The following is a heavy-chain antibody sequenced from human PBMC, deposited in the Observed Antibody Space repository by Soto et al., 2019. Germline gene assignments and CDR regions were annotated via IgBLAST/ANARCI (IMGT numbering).Heavy chain of an antibody. CDR1: GFTFSSYA. V-gene: IGHV3-23*01. D-gene: IGHD3-22*01. Sequence: PGGSLRLSCAASGFTFSSYAMTWVRQAPGKGLELVSAISGGGGRTYYADSVKGRFTISRDNSTNTLYLQMNSLRAEETAGYYLANARVSAMRVVDPMTNAFDFWGKATMVTVS. J-gene: IGHJ3*01. CDR2: ISGGGGRT. CDR3: ANARVSAMRVVDPMTNAFDF.